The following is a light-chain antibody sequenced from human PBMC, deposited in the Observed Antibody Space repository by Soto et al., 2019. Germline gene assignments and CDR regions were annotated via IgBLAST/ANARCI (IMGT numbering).Light chain of an antibody. CDR2: EAN. Sequence: QSALTQPASVSGSPGQSITISCTGTSNDVGGYNLVSWYQQHPGKAPKLVIYEANKRPSGVSDRFSGSRSGNTASLTISALQPEDEADYSCCSFAGGATFVFGGGTKVTVL. CDR3: CSFAGGATFV. CDR1: SNDVGGYNL. V-gene: IGLV2-23*02. J-gene: IGLJ3*02.